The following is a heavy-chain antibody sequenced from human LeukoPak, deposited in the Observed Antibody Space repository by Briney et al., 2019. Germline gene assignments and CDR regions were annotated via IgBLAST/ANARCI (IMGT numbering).Heavy chain of an antibody. D-gene: IGHD6-13*01. V-gene: IGHV4-39*01. J-gene: IGHJ4*02. CDR3: ARSRPSSRWPY. CDR1: GGSLSSSSYY. Sequence: PSETLSLTCAVSGGSLSSSSYYWGWIRQPPGKGLEWMGNIYYSGSTSSNPSLKSRVTISIDTSKNQFSLKLSSVTAADTTVYFCARSRPSSRWPYWGEGTLVTVSS. CDR2: IYYSGST.